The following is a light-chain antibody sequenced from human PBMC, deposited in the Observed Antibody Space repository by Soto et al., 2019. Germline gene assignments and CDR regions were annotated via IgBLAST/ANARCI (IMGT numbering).Light chain of an antibody. CDR3: SSYTTNSIWV. V-gene: IGLV2-14*01. Sequence: QSALTQFASVSGSPGQSVTITCTGTSSDVGGYDYVSWYQQHPGKAPKLLIYEVGDRPSGVSNRFSGSKSANTASLTISGLQPEDEADYYCSSYTTNSIWVFGGGTKLTVL. CDR2: EVG. CDR1: SSDVGGYDY. J-gene: IGLJ3*02.